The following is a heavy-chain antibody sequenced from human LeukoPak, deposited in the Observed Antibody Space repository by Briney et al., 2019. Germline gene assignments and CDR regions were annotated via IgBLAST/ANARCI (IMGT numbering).Heavy chain of an antibody. D-gene: IGHD5-18*01. V-gene: IGHV1-2*02. CDR3: TRDRSPAPGRSYGTGHFDY. CDR2: INPKNGDT. CDR1: GYTFTDYF. J-gene: IGHJ4*02. Sequence: ASVKVSCKASGYTFTDYFIHWVRQAPGQGLEWMGWINPKNGDTKYAQSFQGRVTMTRDTSINTVYMELRRLRSDDTAVYYCTRDRSPAPGRSYGTGHFDYWGQGTLVTVSS.